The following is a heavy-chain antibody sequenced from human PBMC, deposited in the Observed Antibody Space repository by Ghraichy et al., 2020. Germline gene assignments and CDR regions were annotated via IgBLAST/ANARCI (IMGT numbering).Heavy chain of an antibody. J-gene: IGHJ4*02. D-gene: IGHD3-16*02. CDR2: IRNKADNYAT. Sequence: GGSLRLSCAVSGFTFSGSAMDWVRQASGKGPEWLGRIRNKADNYATTYAASVRGRFTISRDDSKNTVYLQMNSLKIEDTAVYYCTTTVYQPDWGQGTLVTVSS. CDR3: TTTVYQPD. V-gene: IGHV3-73*01. CDR1: GFTFSGSA.